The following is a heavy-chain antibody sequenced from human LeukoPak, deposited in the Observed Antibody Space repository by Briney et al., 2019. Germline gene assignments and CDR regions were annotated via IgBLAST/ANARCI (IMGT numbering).Heavy chain of an antibody. CDR1: GFSFNDAW. CDR2: IKRKTDGGTT. Sequence: GESLRLSCAASGFSFNDAWMSWVRQAPGKGLEWVGRIKRKTDGGTTDYAAPVKGRFSISRDDSKTSLYLQMNNLQTEDTAVYYCTTDTRRVVVPKWGQGTLVTVSS. V-gene: IGHV3-15*01. J-gene: IGHJ4*02. CDR3: TTDTRRVVVPK. D-gene: IGHD2-15*01.